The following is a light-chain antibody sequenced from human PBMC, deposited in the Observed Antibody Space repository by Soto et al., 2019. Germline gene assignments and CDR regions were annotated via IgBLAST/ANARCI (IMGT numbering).Light chain of an antibody. CDR1: SSNIGAGYN. CDR2: GNS. V-gene: IGLV1-40*01. CDR3: QSYDSSLSGWV. Sequence: QSVLTQPPSVSGAPGQRVTISCTGSSSNIGAGYNVHWYQRLPGTAPKLLIYGNSNRPSGVPDRFSGSKSGTSASLAITGLHAEDEADYYCQSYDSSLSGWVFGGGTKLTVL. J-gene: IGLJ3*02.